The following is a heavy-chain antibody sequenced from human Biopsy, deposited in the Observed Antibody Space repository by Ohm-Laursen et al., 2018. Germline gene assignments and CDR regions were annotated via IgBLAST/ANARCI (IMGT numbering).Heavy chain of an antibody. D-gene: IGHD2-8*01. J-gene: IGHJ4*02. CDR1: SYTFTDYN. CDR3: ARDPLNGHKHFDY. V-gene: IGHV1-2*02. CDR2: INCKTGAT. Sequence: VASVKVSCKVSSYTFTDYNIHRMRQAPGQGLEWLGYINCKTGATNYAQKFQGTVTMTRDTSISTAYLALGSLRSADTAIYYCARDPLNGHKHFDYWGQGSLVTVSS.